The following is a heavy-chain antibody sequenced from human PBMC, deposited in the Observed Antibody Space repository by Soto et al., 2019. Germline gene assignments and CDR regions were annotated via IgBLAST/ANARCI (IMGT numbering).Heavy chain of an antibody. CDR2: ISYDGSNK. CDR1: GFTFSSYG. CDR3: AKSRRVRWLHTYFDY. V-gene: IGHV3-30*18. D-gene: IGHD5-12*01. J-gene: IGHJ4*02. Sequence: QVQLVESGGGVVQPGRSLRLPCAASGFTFSSYGMHWVRQAPGKGLEWVAVISYDGSNKYYADSVKGRFTISRDNSKNTLYLQMNSLRAEDTAVYYCAKSRRVRWLHTYFDYWGQGTLVTVSS.